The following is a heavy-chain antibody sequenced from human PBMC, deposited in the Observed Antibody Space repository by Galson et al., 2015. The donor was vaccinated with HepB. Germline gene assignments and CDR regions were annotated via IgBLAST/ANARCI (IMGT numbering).Heavy chain of an antibody. Sequence: SCKASRYTFTSLDINWVRQATGQGLEWMGWMDPNSGDTGFAQKFQGRVTMTRNTAISTAYMELSSLRSEDTAVYYCARVGSKGYYYMDVWGKGTTVTASS. CDR2: MDPNSGDT. J-gene: IGHJ6*03. CDR3: ARVGSKGYYYMDV. V-gene: IGHV1-8*01. CDR1: RYTFTSLD. D-gene: IGHD2-2*01.